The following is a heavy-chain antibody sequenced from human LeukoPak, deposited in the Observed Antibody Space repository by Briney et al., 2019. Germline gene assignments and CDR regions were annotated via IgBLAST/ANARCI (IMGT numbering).Heavy chain of an antibody. J-gene: IGHJ4*02. D-gene: IGHD4-4*01. Sequence: SETLSLTCAVYGGSFSGYYWSWIRQPPGKGLEWIGEINHSGSTNYNPSLKSRVTISVDTSKNQFSLKLSSVTAADTAVYYCATTRPLTTVTTLDYWGQGTLVTVSS. CDR2: INHSGST. V-gene: IGHV4-34*01. CDR1: GGSFSGYY. CDR3: ATTRPLTTVTTLDY.